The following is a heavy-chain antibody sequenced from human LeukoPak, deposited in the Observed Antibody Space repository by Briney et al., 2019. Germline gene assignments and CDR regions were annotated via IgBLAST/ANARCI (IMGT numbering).Heavy chain of an antibody. CDR3: ARLYSSGWSLGFDY. J-gene: IGHJ4*02. Sequence: SETLSLTCTVSGGSISSYYWSWIRQPPGKGLEWIGYIYYSGSTNYNPSLKSRVTISVDTSKNQFSLKLSSVTAADTAVYYCARLYSSGWSLGFDYWGQGTLVTVSS. CDR2: IYYSGST. D-gene: IGHD6-19*01. CDR1: GGSISSYY. V-gene: IGHV4-59*08.